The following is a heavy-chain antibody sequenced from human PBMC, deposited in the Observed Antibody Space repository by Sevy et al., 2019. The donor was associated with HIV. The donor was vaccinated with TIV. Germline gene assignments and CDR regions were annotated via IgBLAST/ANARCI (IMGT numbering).Heavy chain of an antibody. CDR2: IYYSGKT. J-gene: IGHJ5*02. D-gene: IGHD3-3*01. CDR3: ARSLTRIFGIPNWFDL. V-gene: IGHV4-31*01. Sequence: SETLSLTCAVSGGSISSGGYYWSWIRQRPGKGLEWMGYIYYSGKTYYNPSLTSLKSLITISLDTSENQFSLKLSSVTAADPAVYFCARSLTRIFGIPNWFDLWGQGTLVTVSS. CDR1: GGSISSGGYY.